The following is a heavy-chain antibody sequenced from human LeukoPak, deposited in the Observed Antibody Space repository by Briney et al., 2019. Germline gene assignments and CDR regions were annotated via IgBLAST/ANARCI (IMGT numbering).Heavy chain of an antibody. CDR1: GFTFSSYW. J-gene: IGHJ4*02. V-gene: IGHV3-7*03. Sequence: GGSLRLSCAASGFTFSSYWMSWVRQAPGKGLEWVANIKQDGSEKYYVDSVKGRFTISRDNAKSSLYLQMNSLRAEDTAVYYCAREGWHSSSWYFFDYWGQGILVTVSS. CDR2: IKQDGSEK. CDR3: AREGWHSSSWYFFDY. D-gene: IGHD6-13*01.